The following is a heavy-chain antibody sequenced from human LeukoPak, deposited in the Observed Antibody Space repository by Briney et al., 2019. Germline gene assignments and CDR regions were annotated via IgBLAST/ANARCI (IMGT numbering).Heavy chain of an antibody. CDR2: INPSGGST. Sequence: ASVKVSCKASGYTFTSYYMNWVRQAPGQGLEWMGIINPSGGSTTYAQKFQGRVSMTRDTSTSTVYMELSSLRSEDTAVYYCARGGTVTTMPYYYYYYGMDVWGQGTTVTVSS. D-gene: IGHD4-17*01. CDR1: GYTFTSYY. V-gene: IGHV1-46*01. CDR3: ARGGTVTTMPYYYYYYGMDV. J-gene: IGHJ6*02.